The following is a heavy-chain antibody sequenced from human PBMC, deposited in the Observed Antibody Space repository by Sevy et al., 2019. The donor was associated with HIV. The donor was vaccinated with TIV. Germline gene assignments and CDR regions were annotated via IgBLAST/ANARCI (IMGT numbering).Heavy chain of an antibody. CDR3: ARSDYGDYVGWFDP. CDR1: VFTFSSSI. Sequence: GGSLRLSCAASVFTFSSSIINWVRQAPGKGLEWVSSISGTGSTIYYADSVKGRFTISRDNAKNSLYLQMHSLRDEETAVYYCARSDYGDYVGWFDPWGQGTLVTVSS. CDR2: ISGTGSTI. V-gene: IGHV3-48*02. D-gene: IGHD4-17*01. J-gene: IGHJ5*02.